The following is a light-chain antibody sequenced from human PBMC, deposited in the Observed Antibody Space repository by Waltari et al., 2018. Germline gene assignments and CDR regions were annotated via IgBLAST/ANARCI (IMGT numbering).Light chain of an antibody. Sequence: QSALTQPASVSGSPGQSITIPCTGTSSDVGGSNYVPWFQQHPGKAPKLMIYDVSIRPSGVSNRFAGSKSGNTASLTISGLQAEDEADYYCNSYTTSSTHVFGTGTKVTVL. J-gene: IGLJ1*01. CDR1: SSDVGGSNY. V-gene: IGLV2-14*03. CDR3: NSYTTSSTHV. CDR2: DVS.